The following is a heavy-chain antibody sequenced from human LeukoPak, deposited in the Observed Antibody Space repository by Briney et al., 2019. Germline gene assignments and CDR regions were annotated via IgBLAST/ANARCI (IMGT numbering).Heavy chain of an antibody. CDR2: ISWNSGSI. Sequence: GRSLRLSCAASGFTFDDYAMHWVRQAPGKGLEWVSGISWNSGSIGYADSVKGRFTISRDNAKNSLYLQMNSLRAEDTALYYCAKSMVRGVIGGIDYWGQGTLVTVSS. J-gene: IGHJ4*02. CDR1: GFTFDDYA. V-gene: IGHV3-9*01. D-gene: IGHD3-10*01. CDR3: AKSMVRGVIGGIDY.